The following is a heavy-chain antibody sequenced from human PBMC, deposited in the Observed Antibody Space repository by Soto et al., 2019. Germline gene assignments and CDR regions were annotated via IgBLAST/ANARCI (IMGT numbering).Heavy chain of an antibody. D-gene: IGHD3-22*01. CDR1: GGSFSGYY. CDR2: INHSGST. J-gene: IGHJ4*02. CDR3: ARGGPYYDSGSYFDY. Sequence: XTLSLPCAVYGGSFSGYYCSGIRQPPGKGLEWIGEINHSGSTNYNPSLKSRVTISVDTSKKQFSLKLSSVTAADTAVYYCARGGPYYDSGSYFDYWGQGTLGTVSS. V-gene: IGHV4-34*01.